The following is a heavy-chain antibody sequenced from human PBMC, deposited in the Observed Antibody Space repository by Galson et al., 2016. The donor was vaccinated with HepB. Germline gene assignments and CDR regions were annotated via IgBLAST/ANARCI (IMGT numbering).Heavy chain of an antibody. CDR1: GFTFSSYA. V-gene: IGHV3-23*01. D-gene: IGHD1-1*01. CDR3: AKPGGYNLGPFDS. CDR2: INASGGGT. J-gene: IGHJ4*02. Sequence: SLRLSCAASGFTFSSYAMNWVRQAPGKGLEWVSVINASGGGTSYAGSVKGRFTISRGNSKNALFLQMNSLRAEDTAVYYCAKPGGYNLGPFDSWGQGILVTVSS.